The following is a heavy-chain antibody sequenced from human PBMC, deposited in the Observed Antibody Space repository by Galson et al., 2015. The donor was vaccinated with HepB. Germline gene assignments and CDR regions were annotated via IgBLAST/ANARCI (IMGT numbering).Heavy chain of an antibody. Sequence: ETLSLTCTVSGGSISSSSYYWGWIRQPPGKGLEWIGSIYYSGSTYYNPSLKSRVTISVDTSKNQFSLKLSSVTAADTAVYYCARPAESGYSSGWYARHAFDIWGQGTMVTVSS. V-gene: IGHV4-39*01. CDR2: IYYSGST. CDR1: GGSISSSSYY. J-gene: IGHJ3*02. D-gene: IGHD6-19*01. CDR3: ARPAESGYSSGWYARHAFDI.